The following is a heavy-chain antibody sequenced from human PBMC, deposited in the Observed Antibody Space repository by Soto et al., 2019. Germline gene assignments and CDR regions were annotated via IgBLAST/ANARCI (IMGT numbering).Heavy chain of an antibody. Sequence: QVQLVQSGAEVKKPGASVKVSCKASGYTFTSYDINWVRQATGQGLEWMGWMNPNSGNTGYAQKFQGRVTMTTNTCISTAYMELSRLRSEDTAVYYCARVRYYYDSSGYYGHWGQGTLVTVSS. V-gene: IGHV1-8*01. D-gene: IGHD3-22*01. J-gene: IGHJ4*02. CDR2: MNPNSGNT. CDR3: ARVRYYYDSSGYYGH. CDR1: GYTFTSYD.